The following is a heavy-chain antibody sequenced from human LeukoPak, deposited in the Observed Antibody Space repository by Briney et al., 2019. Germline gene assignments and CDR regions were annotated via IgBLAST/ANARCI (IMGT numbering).Heavy chain of an antibody. CDR2: ISYDGSNK. D-gene: IGHD6-13*01. CDR1: AFTFSNYV. V-gene: IGHV3-30*18. J-gene: IGHJ4*02. CDR3: AKDPRRYSRTGGYFDY. Sequence: GGSLRLSCAASAFTFSNYVMHWVRQAPGKGLQWVAFISYDGSNKYYTDSVKGRFTISRDNFKNTLCLQMNSLRAEDTAVYYCAKDPRRYSRTGGYFDYWGQGTLVTVSS.